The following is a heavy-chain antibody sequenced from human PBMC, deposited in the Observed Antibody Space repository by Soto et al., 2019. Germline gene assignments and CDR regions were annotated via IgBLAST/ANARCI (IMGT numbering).Heavy chain of an antibody. CDR1: GGSISSGGYY. V-gene: IGHV4-31*03. D-gene: IGHD2-2*03. J-gene: IGHJ6*02. CDR3: AKLNGYCVSTGCHGYYGMDV. CDR2: IYYSGST. Sequence: SETLSLTCTVSGGSISSGGYYWSWIRQHPGKGLEWIGYIYYSGSTYYSPSLKSRVTISADTSMNEFSLRLSSVTAADTAVYYCAKLNGYCVSTGCHGYYGMDVWGQGTTVT.